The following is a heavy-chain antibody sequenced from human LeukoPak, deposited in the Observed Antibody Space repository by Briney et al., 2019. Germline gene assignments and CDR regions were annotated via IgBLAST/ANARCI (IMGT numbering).Heavy chain of an antibody. D-gene: IGHD4-23*01. CDR3: ARDLRRGRITVVTTEAFDI. CDR1: GGSISSYY. J-gene: IGHJ3*02. Sequence: PSETLSLTCTVSGGSISSYYWSWIRQPPGKGLEWIGYIYYSGTTKYNPSLKSRVTISVDTSKNQFSLKLSSVTAADTAVYYCARDLRRGRITVVTTEAFDIWGQGTMVTVSS. V-gene: IGHV4-59*12. CDR2: IYYSGTT.